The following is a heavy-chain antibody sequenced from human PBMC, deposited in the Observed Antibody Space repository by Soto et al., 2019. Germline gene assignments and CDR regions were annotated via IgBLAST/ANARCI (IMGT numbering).Heavy chain of an antibody. CDR1: GYTFTGYH. D-gene: IGHD2-8*01. V-gene: IGHV1-2*04. J-gene: IGHJ6*03. Sequence: GASVNVSCKASGYTFTGYHMDWVRQAPGQGLEGMGWINPNSGGTNYAQKFQGWFTMTRDKSINTVYMELSRLKSDDTAVYYCAREVDAIVGERYMDVWGKGTTVTVSS. CDR2: INPNSGGT. CDR3: AREVDAIVGERYMDV.